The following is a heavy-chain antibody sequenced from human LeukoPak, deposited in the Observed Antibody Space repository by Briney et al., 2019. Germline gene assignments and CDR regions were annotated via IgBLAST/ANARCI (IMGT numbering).Heavy chain of an antibody. CDR3: ARGRIAARPKNRLSFDY. CDR1: GGSFSGYF. Sequence: LETLSLTCAVSGGSFSGYFWSWIRQPPGKGLEWIGEINHSGSTNYNPSLKSRVTISVDTSKNQFSLKLSSVTAADTAVYYCARGRIAARPKNRLSFDYWGQGTLVTVSS. J-gene: IGHJ4*02. V-gene: IGHV4-34*01. D-gene: IGHD6-6*01. CDR2: INHSGST.